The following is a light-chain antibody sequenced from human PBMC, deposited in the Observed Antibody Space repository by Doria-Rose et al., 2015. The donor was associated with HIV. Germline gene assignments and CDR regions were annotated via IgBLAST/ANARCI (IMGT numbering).Light chain of an antibody. CDR1: QRVKSSY. V-gene: IGKV3-20*01. J-gene: IGKJ5*01. Sequence: TQSPGTLSLSPGERATLSCRASQRVKSSYLAWYQQKPGQAPRLLIYDASTSATGITDRFSGSGSGTDFTLTISRLEPEDVAVYYCQQYGTSRGTFGQGTRLEIK. CDR2: DAS. CDR3: QQYGTSRGT.